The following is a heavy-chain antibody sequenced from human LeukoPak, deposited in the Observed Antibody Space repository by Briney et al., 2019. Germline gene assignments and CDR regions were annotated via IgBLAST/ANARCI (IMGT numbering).Heavy chain of an antibody. CDR3: AREDYSGSFYYFDY. V-gene: IGHV1-8*01. D-gene: IGHD1-26*01. J-gene: IGHJ4*02. Sequence: ASVKVSCKASRYTFTSYDINWVRQATGQGLEWMGWMNPNSGNTGYAQKFQGRVTMTRNTSISTAYMELSSLRSEDTAVYYCAREDYSGSFYYFDYWGQGTLVTVSS. CDR1: RYTFTSYD. CDR2: MNPNSGNT.